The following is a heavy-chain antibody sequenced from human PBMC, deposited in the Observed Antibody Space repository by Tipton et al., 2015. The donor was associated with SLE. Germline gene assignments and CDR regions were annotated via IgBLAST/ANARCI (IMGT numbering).Heavy chain of an antibody. J-gene: IGHJ4*02. Sequence: TLSLTCAVYGGSFSGYYWSWIRQPPGKGLEWIGEINHSGSTNYNPSLKSRVTISGDMSKNQFSMKLSSVTAADTAVYYCARFDGSVPVFEFWGQGTLVTVSS. CDR1: GGSFSGYY. CDR2: INHSGST. CDR3: ARFDGSVPVFEF. V-gene: IGHV4-34*01. D-gene: IGHD5-24*01.